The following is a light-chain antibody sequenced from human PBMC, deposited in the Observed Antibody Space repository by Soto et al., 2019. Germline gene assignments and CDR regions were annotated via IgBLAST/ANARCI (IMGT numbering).Light chain of an antibody. CDR2: AAS. Sequence: AIQMTKSPSSLSASVGDRVTITFRASQGIRNDLGWYQQKPGQAPKLLIYAASNLQSRVPSMFSGCGSGTDFTLTISSLQPEDFATDYGLQDYTYPRTFGQGTNVEIK. J-gene: IGKJ1*01. CDR3: LQDYTYPRT. V-gene: IGKV1-6*01. CDR1: QGIRND.